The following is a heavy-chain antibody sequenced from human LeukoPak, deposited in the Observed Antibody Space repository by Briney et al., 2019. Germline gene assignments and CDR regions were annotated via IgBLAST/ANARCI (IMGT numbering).Heavy chain of an antibody. D-gene: IGHD6-19*01. CDR2: ISYDGSNK. Sequence: PGGSLRLSCAASGFTFSSYAMHWVRQAPGKGLEWVAVISYDGSNKYYADSVKGRFTISRDNSKNTLYLQMNSLRAEDTAVHYCARSPVAVAGLAAFDYWGQGTLVTVSS. V-gene: IGHV3-30-3*01. J-gene: IGHJ4*02. CDR1: GFTFSSYA. CDR3: ARSPVAVAGLAAFDY.